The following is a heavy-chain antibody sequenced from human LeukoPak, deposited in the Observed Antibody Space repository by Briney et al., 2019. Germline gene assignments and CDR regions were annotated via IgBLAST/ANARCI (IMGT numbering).Heavy chain of an antibody. CDR2: INPNSGGT. J-gene: IGHJ6*02. CDR1: GYTFTGYY. V-gene: IGHV1-2*02. Sequence: GASVKVSCKASGYTFTGYYMHWVRQAPGQGLEWMGWINPNSGGTNYAQKFPGRVTMTRDTSISTAYMELSRLRSDDTAVYYCARDALLRAAASTYYYYGMDVWGQGTTVTVSS. CDR3: ARDALLRAAASTYYYYGMDV. D-gene: IGHD6-13*01.